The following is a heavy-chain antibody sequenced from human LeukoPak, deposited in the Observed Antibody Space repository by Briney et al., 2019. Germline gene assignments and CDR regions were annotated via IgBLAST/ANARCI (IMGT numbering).Heavy chain of an antibody. CDR2: ISYDGSNK. D-gene: IGHD1-20*01. CDR1: GFTFSRYA. Sequence: PGGSLRLSCAASGFTFSRYAMHWVRQAPGKGLEWVAVISYDGSNKYYADSVKGRFTISRDNSKNTLYLQMSSLRAEDTAVYYCARGTSITLNKNWFDPWGQGTLVTVSS. CDR3: ARGTSITLNKNWFDP. V-gene: IGHV3-30*15. J-gene: IGHJ5*02.